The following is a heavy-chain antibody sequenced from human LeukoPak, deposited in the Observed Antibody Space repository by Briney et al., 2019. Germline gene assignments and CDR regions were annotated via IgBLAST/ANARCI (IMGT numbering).Heavy chain of an antibody. D-gene: IGHD4/OR15-4a*01. CDR2: INPNTGGT. J-gene: IGHJ3*02. CDR3: ARDLYGATYRDAFDI. Sequence: ASVKVSFKASGYTFTNYYLHWVRQAPGQGLEWMGWINPNTGGTKSTQKFQGRVTMTRDTSISTAYMGLSRLRSDDTAVYYCARDLYGATYRDAFDIWGQGTMVTVSS. V-gene: IGHV1-2*02. CDR1: GYTFTNYY.